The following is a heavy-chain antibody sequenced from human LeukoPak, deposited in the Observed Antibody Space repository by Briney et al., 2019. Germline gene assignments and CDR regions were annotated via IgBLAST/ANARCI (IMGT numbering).Heavy chain of an antibody. CDR3: ATQYKWDLLVHAFDF. D-gene: IGHD1-26*01. Sequence: PGGSLRLSCVVSGFIFSRYGMHWVRQAPGKGLEWVAVIWHDGSSKYYADSVKGRFTISRDNSKNTLYLQMNSLRAEDTAVYYCATQYKWDLLVHAFDFWGQGTMVTVSS. CDR2: IWHDGSSK. J-gene: IGHJ3*01. CDR1: GFIFSRYG. V-gene: IGHV3-33*01.